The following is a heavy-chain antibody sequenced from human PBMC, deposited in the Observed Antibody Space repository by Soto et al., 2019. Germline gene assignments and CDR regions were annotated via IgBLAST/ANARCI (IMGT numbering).Heavy chain of an antibody. CDR2: IYYSGST. D-gene: IGHD6-6*01. CDR3: ARPLKGSSSGAFDAFDI. J-gene: IGHJ3*02. Sequence: SETLSLTCTVSGGSISSSSYYWGWIRQPPGKGLEWIGSIYYSGSTYYNPSLKSRVTISVDTSKNQFSLKLSSVTAADTAVYYCARPLKGSSSGAFDAFDIWGQGTMVTVSS. CDR1: GGSISSSSYY. V-gene: IGHV4-39*01.